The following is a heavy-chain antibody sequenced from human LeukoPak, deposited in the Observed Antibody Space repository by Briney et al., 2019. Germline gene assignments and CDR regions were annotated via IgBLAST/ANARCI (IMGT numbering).Heavy chain of an antibody. CDR3: ARGGYDYVWGSYRPRFDP. V-gene: IGHV3-48*04. CDR1: GFTFSSYS. CDR2: ISSSSSTI. D-gene: IGHD3-16*02. J-gene: IGHJ5*02. Sequence: GGSLRLSCAASGFTFSSYSMNWVRQAPGKGLEWVSYISSSSSTIYYADSVKGRFTISRDNAKNSLYLQMNSLRAEDTAVYYCARGGYDYVWGSYRPRFDPWGQGTLVTVSS.